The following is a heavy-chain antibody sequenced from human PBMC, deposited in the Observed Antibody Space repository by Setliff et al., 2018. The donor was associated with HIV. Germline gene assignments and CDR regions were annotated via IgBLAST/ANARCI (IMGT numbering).Heavy chain of an antibody. D-gene: IGHD4-17*01. J-gene: IGHJ4*02. CDR3: ALTHVYGDSTTDY. V-gene: IGHV1-46*01. Sequence: ASVKVSCKPSGYSFTNHYMHWVRQAPGQGLEWMGVINPTGGSTRNTQKFQGRVTMTRDTSTSTVYMELSSLRSEDTAVYYCALTHVYGDSTTDYWGQGTLVTVSS. CDR2: INPTGGST. CDR1: GYSFTNHY.